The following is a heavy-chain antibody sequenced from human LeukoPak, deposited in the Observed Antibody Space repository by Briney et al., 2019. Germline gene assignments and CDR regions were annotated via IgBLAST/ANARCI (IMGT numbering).Heavy chain of an antibody. CDR2: ISNSGSYI. CDR1: GFTFSSYS. CDR3: ARDRGTGDRMRDAFDI. Sequence: PGGSLRLSCAASGFTFSSYSMNWVRQAPGKGLEWVSSISNSGSYIYYADSVKGRFTISRDNAKNSLYLQMNSLRAEDTAVYYCARDRGTGDRMRDAFDIWGQGAMVTVSS. V-gene: IGHV3-21*01. D-gene: IGHD7-27*01. J-gene: IGHJ3*02.